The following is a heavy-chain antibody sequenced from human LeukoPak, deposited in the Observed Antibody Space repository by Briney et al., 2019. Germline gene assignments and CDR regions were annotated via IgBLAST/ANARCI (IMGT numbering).Heavy chain of an antibody. CDR3: AKDREVLRFLEWLYAFDR. Sequence: GGPLRLSCAASGFTFSSYAMSWVRQAPGKGLEWVSAISGSGGSTYYADSVKGRFTISRDNSKNTLYLQMNSLRAEDTAVYYCAKDREVLRFLEWLYAFDRLGPGNPGHRLL. D-gene: IGHD3-3*01. V-gene: IGHV3-23*01. J-gene: IGHJ5*02. CDR2: ISGSGGST. CDR1: GFTFSSYA.